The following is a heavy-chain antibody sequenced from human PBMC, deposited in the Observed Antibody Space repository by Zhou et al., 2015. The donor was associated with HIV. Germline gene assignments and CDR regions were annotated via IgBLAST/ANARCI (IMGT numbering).Heavy chain of an antibody. J-gene: IGHJ5*02. V-gene: IGHV1-69*01. CDR2: IIPIFGTA. Sequence: QVQLVQSGAEVKKPGSSVKVSCKASGGTFSSYAISWVRQAPGQGLEWMGGIIPIFGTANYAQKFQGRVTITADESTSTAYMELSSLRSEDTAVYYCARDPRPRGAVAGREGGTWFDPWGQGTLVHRLL. CDR1: GGTFSSYA. CDR3: ARDPRPRGAVAGREGGTWFDP. D-gene: IGHD6-19*01.